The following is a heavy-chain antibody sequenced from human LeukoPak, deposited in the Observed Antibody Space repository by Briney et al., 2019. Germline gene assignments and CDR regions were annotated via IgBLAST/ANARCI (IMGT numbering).Heavy chain of an antibody. Sequence: PGGSLRLSCAASGFTFSSYDMHWVRHATGKGLEWVSAIGNDGDTYYPGSVKGRFTISRENAKNSLYLQMNSLRAGDTAVYYCARGGYNSIVDYWGQGTLVTVSS. J-gene: IGHJ4*02. D-gene: IGHD5-24*01. CDR1: GFTFSSYD. CDR3: ARGGYNSIVDY. V-gene: IGHV3-13*01. CDR2: IGNDGDT.